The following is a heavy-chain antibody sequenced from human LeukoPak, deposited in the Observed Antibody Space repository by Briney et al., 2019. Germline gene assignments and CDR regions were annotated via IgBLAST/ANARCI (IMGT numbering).Heavy chain of an antibody. J-gene: IGHJ4*02. D-gene: IGHD6-19*01. V-gene: IGHV3-23*01. Sequence: GGSLRLSCAASGFTFSSYAMSWVRQAPGKGLEWVSAISGSGGSTYYADSVKGRFTISRDNSKNTLYLQMNSLRAEDTAVYYCAKDKRISSGYSSGWYYFDYWGQGTLVTVSS. CDR3: AKDKRISSGYSSGWYYFDY. CDR1: GFTFSSYA. CDR2: ISGSGGST.